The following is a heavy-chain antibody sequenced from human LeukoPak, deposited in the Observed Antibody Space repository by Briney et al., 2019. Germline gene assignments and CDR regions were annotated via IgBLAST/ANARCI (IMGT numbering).Heavy chain of an antibody. Sequence: PSETLSLTCAVYGGSFSGYYWNLIRQPPGKGLEWIGEINHSGSTNYNPSLKSRVTISVDTSKNQFSLKLSSVTAADTAVYYCARDHRRDYDFWSGYPNFDYWGQGTLVTVSS. CDR3: ARDHRRDYDFWSGYPNFDY. J-gene: IGHJ4*02. V-gene: IGHV4-34*01. CDR1: GGSFSGYY. CDR2: INHSGST. D-gene: IGHD3-3*01.